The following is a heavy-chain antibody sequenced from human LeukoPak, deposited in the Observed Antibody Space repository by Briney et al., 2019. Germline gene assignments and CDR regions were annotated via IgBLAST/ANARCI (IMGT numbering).Heavy chain of an antibody. J-gene: IGHJ6*03. V-gene: IGHV4-59*01. CDR2: IYYSGST. D-gene: IGHD3-10*01. Sequence: PSETLSLTCTVSGGSISSYYWSWIRQPPGKGLEWIGYIYYSGSTNYNPSLKSRVTISVDTSKNQFSLKLSSATAADTAVYYCARARGVRRNYYYYYMDVWGKGTTVIVSS. CDR3: ARARGVRRNYYYYYMDV. CDR1: GGSISSYY.